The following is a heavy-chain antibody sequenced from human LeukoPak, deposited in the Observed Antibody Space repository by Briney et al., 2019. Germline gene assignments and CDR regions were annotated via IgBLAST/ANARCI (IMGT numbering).Heavy chain of an antibody. CDR2: ITYDRGDK. CDR3: YTDIVTVPAPDY. CDR1: GFTFNTYG. J-gene: IGHJ4*02. D-gene: IGHD2-15*01. V-gene: IGHV3-30*02. Sequence: GGSLRLSCTASGFTFNTYGMHWVRQPPGKGLEWVAFITYDRGDKYYADSVKGRFTTSRDSSKTTLYLQMNSLRAEDTAVYYCYTDIVTVPAPDYWGQGALVTVSS.